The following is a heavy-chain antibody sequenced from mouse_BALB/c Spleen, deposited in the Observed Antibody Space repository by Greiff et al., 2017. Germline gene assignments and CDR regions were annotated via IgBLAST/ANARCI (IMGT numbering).Heavy chain of an antibody. V-gene: IGHV1S29*02. CDR1: GYTFTDYN. J-gene: IGHJ1*01. Sequence: EVKLQESGPELVKPGASVKISCKASGYTFTDYNMHWVKQSHGKSLEWIGYIYPYNGGTGYNQKFKSKATLTVDNSSSTAYMELRSLTSEDSAVYYCARGENYYGWYFDVWGAGTTVTVSS. CDR3: ARGENYYGWYFDV. CDR2: IYPYNGGT. D-gene: IGHD1-1*01.